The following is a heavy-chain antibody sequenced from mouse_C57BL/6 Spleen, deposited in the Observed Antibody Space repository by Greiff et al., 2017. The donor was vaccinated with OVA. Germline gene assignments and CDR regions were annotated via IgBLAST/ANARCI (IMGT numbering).Heavy chain of an antibody. CDR2: INPSSGYT. Sequence: VQLVESGAELAKPGASVKLSCKASGYTFTSYWMHWVKQRPGQGLEWIGYINPSSGYTKYNQKFKDKATLTADKSSSTAYMQLSNLTYEDSAVYYCARGLHWYFDVWGTGTTVTVSS. CDR3: ARGLHWYFDV. CDR1: GYTFTSYW. V-gene: IGHV1-7*01. D-gene: IGHD3-1*01. J-gene: IGHJ1*03.